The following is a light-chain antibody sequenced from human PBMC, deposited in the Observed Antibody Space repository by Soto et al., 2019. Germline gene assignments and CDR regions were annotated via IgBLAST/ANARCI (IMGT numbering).Light chain of an antibody. CDR2: KAC. J-gene: IGKJ1*01. CDR1: QTISSW. V-gene: IGKV1-5*03. CDR3: QHYNSYAEA. Sequence: DIQMTQSPSTLSGSVGDRVTITCRASQTISSWLAWYQQKPGKAPKLLIYKACTLKSGVPSRFSGSGSGTEFTLTISSLQPDDVATYYGQHYNSYAEAVGQGTKVELK.